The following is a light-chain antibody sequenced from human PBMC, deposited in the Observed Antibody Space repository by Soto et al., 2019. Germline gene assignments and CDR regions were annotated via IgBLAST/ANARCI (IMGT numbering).Light chain of an antibody. Sequence: QSVLTQPASLSATPGEKVTISCSGRGSNIGRNYVSWYRQFPGTAPRLLIYDDNKRHSGVPDRLSGSRYGTSASLAIAGLQPGDEADYYCGTWDESLGAGVFGGGTKLTVL. J-gene: IGLJ2*01. V-gene: IGLV1-51*01. CDR2: DDN. CDR1: GSNIGRNY. CDR3: GTWDESLGAGV.